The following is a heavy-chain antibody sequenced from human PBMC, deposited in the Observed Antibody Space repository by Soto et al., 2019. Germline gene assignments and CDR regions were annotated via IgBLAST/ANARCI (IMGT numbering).Heavy chain of an antibody. J-gene: IGHJ6*02. D-gene: IGHD6-13*01. CDR1: GFTFSSYG. CDR2: IWYDGSNK. CDR3: ARETDSSSWYSPYYYYYGMDV. V-gene: IGHV3-33*01. Sequence: GGSLRLSCAASGFTFSSYGMHWVRQAPGKGLEWVAVIWYDGSNKYYADSVKGRFTISRDNSKNTLYLQMNSLRAEDTAVYYCARETDSSSWYSPYYYYYGMDVWGQGTTVTVSS.